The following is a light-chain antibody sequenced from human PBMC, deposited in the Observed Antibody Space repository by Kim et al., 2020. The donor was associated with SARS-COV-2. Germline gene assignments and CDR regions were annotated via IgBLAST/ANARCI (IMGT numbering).Light chain of an antibody. CDR1: SHTYGYTA. CDR3: ATWDDSLSGVV. CDR2: RDN. Sequence: GQRVTISCSGSSHTYGYTAVHWLQQVPGAAPKLLFYRDNPRPSGVPTRSAGSKSGTSASLAISGLRSDDEADYYCATWDDSLSGVVFGGGTQLTVL. V-gene: IGLV1-47*02. J-gene: IGLJ3*02.